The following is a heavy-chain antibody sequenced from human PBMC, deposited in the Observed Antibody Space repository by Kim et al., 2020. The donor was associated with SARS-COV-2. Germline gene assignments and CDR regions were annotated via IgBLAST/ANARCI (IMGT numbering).Heavy chain of an antibody. CDR1: GGTFSSYA. D-gene: IGHD3-22*01. V-gene: IGHV1-69*13. CDR2: IIPIFGTA. J-gene: IGHJ6*02. CDR3: ASTRGTMIVVVGDYYGMDV. Sequence: SVKVSCKASGGTFSSYAISWVRQAPGQGLEWMGGIIPIFGTANYAQKFQGRVTITADESTSTAYMELSSLRSEDTAVYYCASTRGTMIVVVGDYYGMDVWGQGTTVTVSS.